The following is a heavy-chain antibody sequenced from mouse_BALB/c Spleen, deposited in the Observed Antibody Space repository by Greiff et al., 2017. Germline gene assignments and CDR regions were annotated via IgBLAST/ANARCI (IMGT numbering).Heavy chain of an antibody. Sequence: EVKLQESGPGLVKPSQSLSLTCTVTGYSITSDYAWNWIRQFPGNKLEWMGYISYSGSTSYNPSLKSRISITRDTSKNQFFLQLNSVTTEDTATYYCAREGDYVFDYWGQGTTLTVSS. CDR2: ISYSGST. CDR1: GYSITSDYA. CDR3: AREGDYVFDY. V-gene: IGHV3-2*02. D-gene: IGHD1-1*01. J-gene: IGHJ2*01.